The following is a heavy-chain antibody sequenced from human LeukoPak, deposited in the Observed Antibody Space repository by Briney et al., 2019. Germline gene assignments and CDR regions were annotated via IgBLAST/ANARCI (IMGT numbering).Heavy chain of an antibody. V-gene: IGHV4-38-2*01. CDR3: ARYRYGGPADY. J-gene: IGHJ4*02. CDR1: GYAIRTGYY. Sequence: SETLSLTCAVSGYAIRTGYYWGWLRQPPGKELEWIGSIYHAGSTYYTPSLKSRVTISVDTSKNHFSLSLNSVTVAGTAVYYCARYRYGGPADYWGPGTLITVSS. D-gene: IGHD3-16*01. CDR2: IYHAGST.